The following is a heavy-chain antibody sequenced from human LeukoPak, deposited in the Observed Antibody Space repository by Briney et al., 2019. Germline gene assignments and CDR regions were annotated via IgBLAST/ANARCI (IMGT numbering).Heavy chain of an antibody. CDR1: GASMRSETHY. V-gene: IGHV4-31*03. CDR3: ARGQRELKYAPDY. Sequence: PSETLSLTCNVSGASMRSETHYWSWLRQHPGKGPEWIAYIYYTAGAYYNPSLESRVSISLDASENQFSLKLTSVTAADTAVYYYARGQRELKYAPDYWGQGTLVTVSS. CDR2: IYYTAGA. D-gene: IGHD2-2*01. J-gene: IGHJ4*02.